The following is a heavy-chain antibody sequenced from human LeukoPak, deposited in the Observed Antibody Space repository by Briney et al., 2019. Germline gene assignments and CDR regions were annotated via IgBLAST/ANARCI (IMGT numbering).Heavy chain of an antibody. J-gene: IGHJ4*02. CDR3: ARSYYYDSSGYSDDYFDY. Sequence: SETLSLTCTVSGGSISSYYWSWIRQSAGKGLEWIGRIYTSGSTNYNPSLKSRVTMSVDTSKNQFSLKLSSVTAADTAVYYCARSYYYDSSGYSDDYFDYWGQGTLVTVSS. CDR2: IYTSGST. D-gene: IGHD3-22*01. CDR1: GGSISSYY. V-gene: IGHV4-4*07.